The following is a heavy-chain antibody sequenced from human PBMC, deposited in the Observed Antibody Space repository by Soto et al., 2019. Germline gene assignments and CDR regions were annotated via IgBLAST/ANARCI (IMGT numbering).Heavy chain of an antibody. V-gene: IGHV1-69*13. J-gene: IGHJ6*02. Sequence: SVKVSCKASGGTFSSYAISWVRQAPGQELEWMGGIIPIFGTANYAQKFQGRVTITADESTSTAYMELSSLRSEDTAVYYCAREEYGSGSYYGYYGMDVWGQGTTVTVSS. CDR1: GGTFSSYA. D-gene: IGHD3-10*01. CDR3: AREEYGSGSYYGYYGMDV. CDR2: IIPIFGTA.